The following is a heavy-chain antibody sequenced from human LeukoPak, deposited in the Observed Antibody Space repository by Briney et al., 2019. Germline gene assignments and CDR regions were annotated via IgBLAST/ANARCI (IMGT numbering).Heavy chain of an antibody. CDR2: ISASGGST. Sequence: GGSLRLSCAVSGVIFNNYAMSWVRQAPGWGLEWVSVISASGGSTYYADSVKGRFTISRDNSNNRLYLEMNSLRAEDTAVYYCAKHAGTTRQTKDYWGQGTLVTVSS. D-gene: IGHD1-1*01. CDR1: GVIFNNYA. CDR3: AKHAGTTRQTKDY. J-gene: IGHJ4*02. V-gene: IGHV3-23*01.